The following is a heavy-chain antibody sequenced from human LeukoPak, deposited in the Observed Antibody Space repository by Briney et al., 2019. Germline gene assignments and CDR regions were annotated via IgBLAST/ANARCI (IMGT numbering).Heavy chain of an antibody. J-gene: IGHJ6*02. CDR2: IKSKSDGGTI. V-gene: IGHV3-15*01. Sequence: GGSLRLSCAASGFNFSNAWMTWVRQAPGKGLEWVGRIKSKSDGGTIDYAAPVKGRFTFSRDDSKNTLYLQMSSLQTDDTAIYYCTTLKGYYDMDVWGHGTTVTVSS. CDR3: TTLKGYYDMDV. CDR1: GFNFSNAW.